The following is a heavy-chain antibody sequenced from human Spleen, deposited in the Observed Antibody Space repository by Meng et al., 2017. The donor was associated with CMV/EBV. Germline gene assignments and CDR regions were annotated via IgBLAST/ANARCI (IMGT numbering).Heavy chain of an antibody. CDR1: GYSFTSYG. D-gene: IGHD3-10*01. Sequence: QDQLVQSGGEVRKPGASVKVSCKASGYSFTSYGISWVRQAPGQGLEGMGWISGYNGNTNYAQKVQGRVTMTTDTSTSTAYMELRSQRSEDTAVYFCARTQSYYGSGTYNWFDPWGQGTLVTVSS. CDR2: ISGYNGNT. J-gene: IGHJ5*02. CDR3: ARTQSYYGSGTYNWFDP. V-gene: IGHV1-18*01.